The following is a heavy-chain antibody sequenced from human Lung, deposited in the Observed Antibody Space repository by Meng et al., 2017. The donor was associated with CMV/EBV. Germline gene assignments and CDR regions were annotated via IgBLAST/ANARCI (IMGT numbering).Heavy chain of an antibody. CDR2: IDSPGTTV. CDR3: ARGSGSDYFGAFDV. V-gene: IGHV3-48*03. Sequence: PCAASEFAFSRYEMNWVRQAPGKGLEWISNIDSPGTTVYYADSVRGRFTISRDNAKNLLFLQMNSLRVDDTAVYYCARGSGSDYFGAFDVWGPG. D-gene: IGHD1-26*01. J-gene: IGHJ3*01. CDR1: EFAFSRYE.